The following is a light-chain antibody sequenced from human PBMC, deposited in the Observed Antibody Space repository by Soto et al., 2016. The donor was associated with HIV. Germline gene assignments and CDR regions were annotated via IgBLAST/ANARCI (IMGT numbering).Light chain of an antibody. Sequence: SSELTQDPAVSVALGQTVRITCQGDNLRSYFASWYQQKPGQAPVLVIYGKNNRPSGIPDRFSGSSSGNXASLTITGAQAEDEADYYCNSRDSSGYHRVFGGGTKLTVL. J-gene: IGLJ2*01. CDR1: NLRSYF. CDR2: GKN. V-gene: IGLV3-19*01. CDR3: NSRDSSGYHRV.